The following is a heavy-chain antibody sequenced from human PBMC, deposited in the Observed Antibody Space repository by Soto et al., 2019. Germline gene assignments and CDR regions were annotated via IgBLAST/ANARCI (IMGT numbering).Heavy chain of an antibody. V-gene: IGHV3-33*01. D-gene: IGHD2-2*01. CDR2: IWYDGSNK. Sequence: QVQLVESGGGVVQPGRSLRLSCAASGFTFSSYGMHWVRQAPGKGLEWVAVIWYDGSNKYYADSVKGRFTISRDNSKNTLYLRMNSLRAEDTAVYYCARGDILVVPADVWGQGTTVTVSS. J-gene: IGHJ6*02. CDR3: ARGDILVVPADV. CDR1: GFTFSSYG.